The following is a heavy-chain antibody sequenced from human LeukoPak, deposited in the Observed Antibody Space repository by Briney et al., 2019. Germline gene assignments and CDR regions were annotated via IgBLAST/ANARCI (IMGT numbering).Heavy chain of an antibody. D-gene: IGHD6-13*01. Sequence: PGGSLRLSCAASGFTVSSNYMSWVRQAPGKGLEWVSVIYSGGSTYYADSVKGRFTVSRDNARNSLYLQMNSLRVEDTAVYYCARGGSSWFSYWGQGTLVTVSS. CDR3: ARGGSSWFSY. V-gene: IGHV3-53*01. CDR1: GFTVSSNY. CDR2: IYSGGST. J-gene: IGHJ4*02.